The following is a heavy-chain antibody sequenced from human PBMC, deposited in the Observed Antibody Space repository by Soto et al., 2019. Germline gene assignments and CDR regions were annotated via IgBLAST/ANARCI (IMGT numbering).Heavy chain of an antibody. CDR2: IYHSGET. D-gene: IGHD3-10*01. J-gene: IGHJ4*02. Sequence: QVQLQESGPGLVKPSQTLSLTCTVSGGSISSGTYYWTWIRQYPGKGLEWIGHIYHSGETSYNPSLNGRLTMSVDTSKNQFSLNLSPVTAADTAVYYCAREDYYGSGSYHDYWGQGTLVTVSS. V-gene: IGHV4-31*03. CDR1: GGSISSGTYY. CDR3: AREDYYGSGSYHDY.